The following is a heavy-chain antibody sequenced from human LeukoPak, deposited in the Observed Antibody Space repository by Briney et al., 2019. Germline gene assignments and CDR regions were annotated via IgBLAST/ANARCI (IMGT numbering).Heavy chain of an antibody. CDR1: GYTFTGYY. CDR3: ARVVPPAGFNP. CDR2: INPNSGGT. V-gene: IGHV1-2*02. J-gene: IGHJ5*02. D-gene: IGHD2-2*01. Sequence: GASVKVSCRASGYTFTGYYMHWVRQAPGQGLEWMGWINPNSGGTNYAQKFQGRVTMTRDTSISTAYMELSRLRSDDTAVYYCARVVPPAGFNPGAQGPRVTVSS.